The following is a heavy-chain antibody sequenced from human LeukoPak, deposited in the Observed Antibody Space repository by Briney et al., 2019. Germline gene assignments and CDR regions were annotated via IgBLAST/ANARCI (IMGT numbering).Heavy chain of an antibody. CDR1: GGSISSGSYY. Sequence: SETLSLTCTVSGGSISSGSYYWSWIRQPAGKGLEWIGRFYTSGSTNYNPSLKSRVTISVDTSKNQFSLKLTSVTAADTAVYYCAKFSYNLGAFDIWGQGTMVTVSS. CDR3: AKFSYNLGAFDI. CDR2: FYTSGST. J-gene: IGHJ3*02. V-gene: IGHV4-61*02. D-gene: IGHD1-1*01.